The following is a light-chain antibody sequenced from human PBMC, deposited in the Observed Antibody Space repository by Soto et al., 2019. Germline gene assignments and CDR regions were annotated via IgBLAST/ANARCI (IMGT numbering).Light chain of an antibody. Sequence: QSVLTQPPSVSEAPRQRVTISCSGSSSNIGNNALYWYQQLPGKAPKLLIYYDDLLTSGVSDRFSGSKSGTSASLAISGLQSEDEADYYCAAWDDSLNGVVFGGGTKLTVL. V-gene: IGLV1-36*01. CDR1: SSNIGNNA. CDR3: AAWDDSLNGVV. J-gene: IGLJ2*01. CDR2: YDD.